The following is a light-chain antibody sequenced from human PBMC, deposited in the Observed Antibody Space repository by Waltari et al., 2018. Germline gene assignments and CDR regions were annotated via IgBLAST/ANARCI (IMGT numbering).Light chain of an antibody. CDR3: LSCVSSLGALF. Sequence: QSVLTQPPSVSGAPGQRVTISCTGSSSNIGGYYVSWYQQLPGTTPKLLIYQEYKLTSGVSDRFSGSKSCTSAFLSILGVHTDDEAVYYCLSCVSSLGALFFCGGTRLTVL. V-gene: IGLV1-40*01. J-gene: IGLJ2*01. CDR2: QEY. CDR1: SSNIGGYY.